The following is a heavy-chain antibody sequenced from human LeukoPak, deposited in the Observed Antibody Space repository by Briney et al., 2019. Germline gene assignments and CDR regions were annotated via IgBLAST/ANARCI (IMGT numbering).Heavy chain of an antibody. CDR1: GGSISSYY. J-gene: IGHJ4*02. CDR2: IYYSGST. Sequence: SETLSLTCTVSGGSISSYYWSWIRQPPGKGLEWIGYIYYSGSTKYNPSLKSRVTISVDTSKNQFSLKLSSVTAADTAMYYCAKSNGYGLIDYWGQGTLVTVSS. CDR3: AKSNGYGLIDY. D-gene: IGHD5-12*01. V-gene: IGHV4-59*08.